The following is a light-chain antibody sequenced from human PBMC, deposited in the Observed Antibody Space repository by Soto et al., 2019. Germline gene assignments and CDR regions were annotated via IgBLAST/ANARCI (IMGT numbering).Light chain of an antibody. Sequence: DIQMTQAPSTLPASVGDRVTITCRSSQSISNWLALYQQKPGTAPKLLIYHASTLESGVPSRFSGSGSGTESTITISSLQPDDFATYYCQQYMSYSFGQGTKVDIK. CDR2: HAS. J-gene: IGKJ1*01. V-gene: IGKV1-5*01. CDR1: QSISNW. CDR3: QQYMSYS.